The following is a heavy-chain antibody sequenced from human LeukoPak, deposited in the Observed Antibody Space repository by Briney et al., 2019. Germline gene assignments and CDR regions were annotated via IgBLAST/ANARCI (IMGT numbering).Heavy chain of an antibody. Sequence: GRSLRLSCAASGFTFSSYGMHWVRQAPGKGLEWVAVISYDGSNKYYADSVKGRFTISRDNSKNTLYLQMNSLRAEDTAVYYCAKSGYSSSWCFRYFDYWGQGTLVTVSS. V-gene: IGHV3-30*18. CDR1: GFTFSSYG. CDR2: ISYDGSNK. CDR3: AKSGYSSSWCFRYFDY. D-gene: IGHD6-13*01. J-gene: IGHJ4*02.